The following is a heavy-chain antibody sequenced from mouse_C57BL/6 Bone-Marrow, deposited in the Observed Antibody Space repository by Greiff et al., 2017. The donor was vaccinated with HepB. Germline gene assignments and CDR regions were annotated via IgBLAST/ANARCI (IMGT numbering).Heavy chain of an antibody. V-gene: IGHV14-4*01. CDR2: IDPENGDT. Sequence: VQLQQSGAELVRPGASVKLSCTASGFNIKDDYMHWVKQRPEQGLEWIGWIDPENGDTAYASKFEGKAAITADTSSNTAYLQLSSLTSEDTAVYYCTTLGDYAMDDGGQGTSVTVSS. CDR1: GFNIKDDY. CDR3: TTLGDYAMDD. J-gene: IGHJ4*01.